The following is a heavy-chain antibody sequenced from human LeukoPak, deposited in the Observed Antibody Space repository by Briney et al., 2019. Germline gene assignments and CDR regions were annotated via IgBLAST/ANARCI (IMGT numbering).Heavy chain of an antibody. D-gene: IGHD5-12*01. CDR2: LYTGGTT. Sequence: QTGGSLRLSCAASGFTVSNNYMTWVRQAPGKGLEWVSVLYTGGTTYYADSVKGRFTISRDNSKNTVYLDMNSLRAEDTAVYYCARAVDIVATTPFDLWGQGTMVTVSS. CDR3: ARAVDIVATTPFDL. J-gene: IGHJ3*01. V-gene: IGHV3-66*01. CDR1: GFTVSNNY.